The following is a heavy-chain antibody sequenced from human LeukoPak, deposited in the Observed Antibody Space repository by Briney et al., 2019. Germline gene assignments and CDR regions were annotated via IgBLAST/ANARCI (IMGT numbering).Heavy chain of an antibody. CDR1: GYSISSGYY. CDR2: IYHSGST. V-gene: IGHV4-38-2*02. D-gene: IGHD6-6*01. J-gene: IGHJ5*02. Sequence: PSETLSLTCTVSGYSISSGYYWGWIRQPPGKGLEWIGSIYHSGSTYYNPSLKSRVTISVDTSKNQFSLKLSSVTAADTAVYYCARDTGYSSSGRFDPWGQGTLVTVSS. CDR3: ARDTGYSSSGRFDP.